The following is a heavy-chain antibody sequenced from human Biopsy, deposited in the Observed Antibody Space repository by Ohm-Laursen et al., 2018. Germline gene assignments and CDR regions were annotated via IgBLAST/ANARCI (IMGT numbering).Heavy chain of an antibody. V-gene: IGHV1-69*13. CDR3: ATKLTGYFHH. J-gene: IGHJ1*01. CDR1: GGTFSNYG. Sequence: VKISCKAPGGTFSNYGVNWVRQAPGQGLEWLGGNIPILGTGNYAQKFQDRVTVAADTSTSTATMELRSLRSDDTAVYYCATKLTGYFHHWGQGTLVIASS. D-gene: IGHD3-9*01. CDR2: NIPILGTG.